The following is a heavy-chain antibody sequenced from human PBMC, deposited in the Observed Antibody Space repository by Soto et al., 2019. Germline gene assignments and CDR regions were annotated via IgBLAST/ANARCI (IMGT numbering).Heavy chain of an antibody. CDR3: TRGVLA. CDR2: ISPSGSP. CDR1: RGSVSSGGYS. V-gene: IGHV4-30-2*01. D-gene: IGHD2-8*01. Sequence: QVQLQESGSRLVRPSQTLSLTCSVSRGSVSSGGYSWSWIRQAPGKGLEWIGFISPSGSPAYNPSLKSRVIISADTSNNQISLDLSSVTAADTAVYYCTRGVLAWGPGTLVTVSS. J-gene: IGHJ5*02.